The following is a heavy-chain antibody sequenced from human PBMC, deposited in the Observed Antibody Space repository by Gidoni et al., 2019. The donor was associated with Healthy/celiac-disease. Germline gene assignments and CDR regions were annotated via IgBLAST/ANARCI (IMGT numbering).Heavy chain of an antibody. V-gene: IGHV1-69*02. D-gene: IGHD3-10*01. CDR2: IIPILGIA. J-gene: IGHJ4*02. CDR3: ARGGSNIPFGY. CDR1: GGTFSSYT. Sequence: QVQLVQSGAEVKKPGSSVQVSCKASGGTFSSYTISWVRQAPGQGLEWMGRIIPILGIANYAQKFQGRVTITADKSTSTAYMELSSLRSEDTAVYYCARGGSNIPFGYWGQGTLVTVSS.